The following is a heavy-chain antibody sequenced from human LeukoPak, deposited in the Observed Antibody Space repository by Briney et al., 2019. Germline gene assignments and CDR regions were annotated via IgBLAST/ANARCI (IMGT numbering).Heavy chain of an antibody. CDR2: INPNSGGT. CDR3: ATSSGWKSNIDY. D-gene: IGHD6-19*01. V-gene: IGHV1-2*02. J-gene: IGHJ4*02. Sequence: GASVKVSCKASGYTFNGYYIHWVRQAPGQGLEWMGWINPNSGGTNYAQKFQGRVTMTRDTPISTAYMELSRLRSDDTAVFYCATSSGWKSNIDYWGQGTPVTVSS. CDR1: GYTFNGYY.